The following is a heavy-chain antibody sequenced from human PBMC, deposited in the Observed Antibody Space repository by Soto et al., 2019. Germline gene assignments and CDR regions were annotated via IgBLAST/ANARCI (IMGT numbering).Heavy chain of an antibody. CDR2: ISPNGTYT. CDR1: GYTFTSYN. V-gene: IGHV1-46*01. CDR3: TTEGSQTYFFGH. Sequence: QVQLVQSGAEVKEPGASLSLYCKASGYTFTSYNLHWLRQAPGQGLEWMGIISPNGTYTGYGQRFQGRVTMTSDTSTSTDYLALNSLTSEDTAVYYCTTEGSQTYFFGHWGQGTLVTVSS. J-gene: IGHJ4*02.